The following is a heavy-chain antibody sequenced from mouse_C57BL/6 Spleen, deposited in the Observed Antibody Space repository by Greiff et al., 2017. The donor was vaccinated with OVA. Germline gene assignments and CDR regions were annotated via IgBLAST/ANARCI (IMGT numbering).Heavy chain of an antibody. Sequence: QVQLKESGPELVKPGASVKISCKASGYAFSSSWMNWVKQRPGKGLEWIGRIYPGDGDTNYNGKFKGKATLTADKSSSTAYMQLSSLTSEDSAVYFCAIRYPYAMDYWGQGTSVTVSS. V-gene: IGHV1-82*01. D-gene: IGHD1-1*01. CDR2: IYPGDGDT. J-gene: IGHJ4*01. CDR3: AIRYPYAMDY. CDR1: GYAFSSSW.